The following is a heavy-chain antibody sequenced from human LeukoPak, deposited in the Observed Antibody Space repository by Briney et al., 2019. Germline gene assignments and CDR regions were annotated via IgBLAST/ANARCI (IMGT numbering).Heavy chain of an antibody. V-gene: IGHV3-30*04. Sequence: GRSLRLSCAASGFTFSSYAMHWVRQAPGKGLEWVAVISYDGSNKYYADSVKGRFTISRDNSKNTLYLQMNSLRAEDTAVYYCARGERDFDYWGQGTLVTVS. CDR2: ISYDGSNK. J-gene: IGHJ4*02. CDR3: ARGERDFDY. CDR1: GFTFSSYA.